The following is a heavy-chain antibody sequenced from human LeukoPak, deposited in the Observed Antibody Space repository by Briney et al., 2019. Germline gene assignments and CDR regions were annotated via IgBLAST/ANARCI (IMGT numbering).Heavy chain of an antibody. CDR2: IIPIFGTA. Sequence: GASVKVSCKASGGTFSSYAISWVRQAPGQGLEWMGGIIPIFGTANYAQKFQGRVTITADESTSTAYMEPSSLRSEDTAVYYCAREGEYSSSWQDYWGQGTLVTVSS. V-gene: IGHV1-69*13. D-gene: IGHD6-13*01. CDR3: AREGEYSSSWQDY. J-gene: IGHJ4*02. CDR1: GGTFSSYA.